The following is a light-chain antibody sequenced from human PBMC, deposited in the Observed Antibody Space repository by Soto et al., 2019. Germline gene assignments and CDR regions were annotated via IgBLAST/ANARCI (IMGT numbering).Light chain of an antibody. Sequence: QSALTQPASVSGSPGQSINISCTGTSSDVGGYDHVSWYQQHPGKAPKLIIYDVSIRPSGVSNRFSGSKSGNTASLAVSGLQAEDEADYYCSSYTSKDTLVFGGGTKLTVL. CDR2: DVS. CDR1: SSDVGGYDH. V-gene: IGLV2-14*03. CDR3: SSYTSKDTLV. J-gene: IGLJ3*02.